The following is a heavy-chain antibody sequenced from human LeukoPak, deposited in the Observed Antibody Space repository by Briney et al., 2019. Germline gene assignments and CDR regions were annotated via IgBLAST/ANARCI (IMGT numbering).Heavy chain of an antibody. Sequence: SETLSLTCTVSGGSISSYYWSWIRQPPGKGLEWIGYIYTSGSTNYNPSLKSRVTISVDTSKNQFSLKLSSVTAADTAVYYCAREMATTPGAFDIWGQETMVTVSS. J-gene: IGHJ3*02. CDR1: GGSISSYY. CDR3: AREMATTPGAFDI. V-gene: IGHV4-4*09. CDR2: IYTSGST. D-gene: IGHD5-24*01.